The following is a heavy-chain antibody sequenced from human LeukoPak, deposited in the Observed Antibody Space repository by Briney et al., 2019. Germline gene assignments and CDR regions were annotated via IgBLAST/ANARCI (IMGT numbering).Heavy chain of an antibody. V-gene: IGHV1-2*02. CDR2: TNPNNGVT. CDR1: GYTFTGYY. J-gene: IGHJ3*02. CDR3: ASDVLTGLGAFDI. Sequence: ASVKVSCKASGYTFTGYYMHWVRQAPGQGLEWMGWTNPNNGVTNYAQKFQGRVTMTRDTSISTAYMEVSRLTSDDTAVYYCASDVLTGLGAFDIWGQGTILTVST. D-gene: IGHD3-9*01.